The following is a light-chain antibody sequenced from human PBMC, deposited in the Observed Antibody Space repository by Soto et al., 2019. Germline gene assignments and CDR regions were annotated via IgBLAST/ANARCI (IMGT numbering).Light chain of an antibody. J-gene: IGLJ2*01. CDR1: SSDVGGYNY. CDR2: EVD. Sequence: QSALTQPPSASGSPGQSVTISCTGTSSDVGGYNYVSWYQQHPGKAPKLMIYEVDKRPSGVPDRFSGSKSGNTASLTVSGLQAEDEADYYCSSYAGSNIYVVFGGGTKLTV. CDR3: SSYAGSNIYVV. V-gene: IGLV2-8*01.